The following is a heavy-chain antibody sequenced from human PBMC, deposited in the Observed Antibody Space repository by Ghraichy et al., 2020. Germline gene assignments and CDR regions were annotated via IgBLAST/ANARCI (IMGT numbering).Heavy chain of an antibody. CDR3: ARDGAGIAATIEFDY. V-gene: IGHV1-18*01. J-gene: IGHJ4*02. CDR1: GYTFTSYG. Sequence: ASVKVSCKASGYTFTSYGISWVRQAPGQGLEWMGWISAYNGNTNYAQKLQGRVTMTTDTSTSTAYMELRSLRSDDTAVYYCARDGAGIAATIEFDYWGQGTLVTVSS. D-gene: IGHD5-12*01. CDR2: ISAYNGNT.